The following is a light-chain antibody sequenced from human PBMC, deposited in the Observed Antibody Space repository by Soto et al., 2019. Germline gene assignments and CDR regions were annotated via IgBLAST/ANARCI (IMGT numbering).Light chain of an antibody. CDR3: QQYNNWPQWT. CDR1: QTISSW. CDR2: KAS. Sequence: DIQMTQSPSTLSGSVVDRVTITCLASQTISSWLAWYQQKPGKAPKLLIYKASTLKSGVPSRFSGSGSGTEFTLTISSLQSEDFAVYYCQQYNNWPQWTFGQGTKVDIK. V-gene: IGKV1-5*03. J-gene: IGKJ1*01.